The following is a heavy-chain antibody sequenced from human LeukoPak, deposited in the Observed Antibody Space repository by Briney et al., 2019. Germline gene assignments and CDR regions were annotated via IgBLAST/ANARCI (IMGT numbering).Heavy chain of an antibody. CDR2: ISGSGGST. J-gene: IGHJ4*02. CDR3: ASIAGKGSFDY. Sequence: GGSLRLSCAASGFTFSSFAMSWVRQAPGKGLEWVSTISGSGGSTHYADSVKGRFTISRDNSKNTLYLQMNSLRAEDTAVYYCASIAGKGSFDYWGQGTLVTVSS. CDR1: GFTFSSFA. D-gene: IGHD3-10*01. V-gene: IGHV3-23*01.